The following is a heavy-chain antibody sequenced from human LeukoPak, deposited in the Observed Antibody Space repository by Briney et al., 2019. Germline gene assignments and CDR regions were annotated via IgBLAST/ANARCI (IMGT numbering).Heavy chain of an antibody. V-gene: IGHV3-23*01. D-gene: IGHD3-10*01. Sequence: PGGSLRLSCAASGFTFSSYTMNWVRQAPGQGLEWVSSVGSSGTNTHYADSVKGRFTISTDNSNNTLYLQMNSLRAEDTAVYYCSRGRNVYNFGGGENWGQGILVTVSS. CDR1: GFTFSSYT. CDR3: SRGRNVYNFGGGEN. CDR2: VGSSGTNT. J-gene: IGHJ4*02.